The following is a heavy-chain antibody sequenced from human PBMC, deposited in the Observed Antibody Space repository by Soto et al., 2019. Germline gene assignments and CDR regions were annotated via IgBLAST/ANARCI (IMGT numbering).Heavy chain of an antibody. V-gene: IGHV3-23*01. D-gene: IGHD6-13*01. J-gene: IGHJ2*01. CDR3: AKRSPISAAGPHWYFDL. CDR2: ISGSGGTT. Sequence: PVGSLRLSCAASGFTFSTYAVNWVRQAPGKGLEWVSAISGSGGTTYYADSVKGRFTISRDNSKRTLYLQMDSLRAEDTAVYYCAKRSPISAAGPHWYFDLWGRGTLVTVSS. CDR1: GFTFSTYA.